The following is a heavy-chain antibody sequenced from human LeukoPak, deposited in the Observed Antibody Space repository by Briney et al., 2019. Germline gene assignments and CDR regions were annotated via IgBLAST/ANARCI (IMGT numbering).Heavy chain of an antibody. CDR3: ARDLEVGATVGY. Sequence: GGSLRLSCAASGFTFSSYSMNWVRQAPGEGLEWVSSVSSSSSYIYYADSVKGRFTISRDNAKNSLYLQMNSLRAEDTAVYYCARDLEVGATVGYWGQGTLVTVSS. V-gene: IGHV3-21*01. J-gene: IGHJ4*02. CDR2: VSSSSSYI. CDR1: GFTFSSYS. D-gene: IGHD1-26*01.